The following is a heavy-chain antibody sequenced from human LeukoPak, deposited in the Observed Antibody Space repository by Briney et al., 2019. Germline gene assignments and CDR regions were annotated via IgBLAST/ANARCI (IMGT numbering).Heavy chain of an antibody. CDR2: INPNSGGT. Sequence: ASVKVSCKASGYTFTSNGISWVRQAPGQGLEWMGWINPNSGGTNYAQKFQGRVTMTRDTSISTAYMELSRLRSDDTAVYYCARGSKDITVVTAFDYWGQGTLVTVSS. D-gene: IGHD4-23*01. V-gene: IGHV1-2*02. CDR1: GYTFTSNG. CDR3: ARGSKDITVVTAFDY. J-gene: IGHJ4*02.